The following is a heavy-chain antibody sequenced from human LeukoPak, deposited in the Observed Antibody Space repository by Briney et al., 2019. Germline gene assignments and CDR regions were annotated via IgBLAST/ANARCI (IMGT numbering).Heavy chain of an antibody. Sequence: PGESLRLSCAAPGFTFSSYSMNWVRQAPGKGLEWVSSISSSSSYIYYADSVKGRFTISRDNAKNSLYLQMNSLRAEDTAVYYCARDLSDYSNDYFGYWGQGTLVTVSS. CDR1: GFTFSSYS. D-gene: IGHD4-11*01. V-gene: IGHV3-21*01. CDR3: ARDLSDYSNDYFGY. J-gene: IGHJ4*02. CDR2: ISSSSSYI.